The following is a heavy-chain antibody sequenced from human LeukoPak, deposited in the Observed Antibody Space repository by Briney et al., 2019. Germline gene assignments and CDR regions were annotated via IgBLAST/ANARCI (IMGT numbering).Heavy chain of an antibody. Sequence: GGSLRLSCAASGFTFSNAWMSWVRQAPGKGLGWVGRIKSKTDGGTTDYAAPVKGRFTISRDDSKNTLYLQMNSLKTEDTAVYYCTTPYYDSSGYYAYDYWGQGTLVTVSS. CDR3: TTPYYDSSGYYAYDY. CDR2: IKSKTDGGTT. CDR1: GFTFSNAW. J-gene: IGHJ4*02. V-gene: IGHV3-15*01. D-gene: IGHD3-22*01.